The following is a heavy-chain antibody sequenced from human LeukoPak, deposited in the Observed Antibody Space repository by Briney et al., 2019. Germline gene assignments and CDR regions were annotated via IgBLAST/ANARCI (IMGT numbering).Heavy chain of an antibody. J-gene: IGHJ3*02. V-gene: IGHV5-51*01. CDR1: GYSFTSYW. CDR3: AIHGVQIVGATGTAFDI. Sequence: GESLKISCKGSGYSFTSYWIGWGRPMTGKGLGWMGIIYPGDSDTRYSPSFQGQVTISADKSINTAYLQWSSLKASDTAVYYCAIHGVQIVGATGTAFDICGQGTVVTVSS. D-gene: IGHD1-26*01. CDR2: IYPGDSDT.